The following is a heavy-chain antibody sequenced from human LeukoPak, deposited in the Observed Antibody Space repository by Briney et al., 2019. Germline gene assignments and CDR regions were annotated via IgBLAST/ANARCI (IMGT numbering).Heavy chain of an antibody. CDR1: GYTFTGYY. CDR2: INPNSGGT. V-gene: IGHV1-2*02. CDR3: ARANKERSSSWYHYYYGMDV. J-gene: IGHJ6*02. D-gene: IGHD6-13*01. Sequence: ASVTVSCKASGYTFTGYYMHWVRQAPGQGLEWMGWINPNSGGTNYAQKFQGRVTMTRDTSISTAYMELSRLRSDDTAVYYCARANKERSSSWYHYYYGMDVWGQGTTATVSS.